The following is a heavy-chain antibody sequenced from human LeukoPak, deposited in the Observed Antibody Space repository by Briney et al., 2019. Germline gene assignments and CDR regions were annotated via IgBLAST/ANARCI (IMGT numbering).Heavy chain of an antibody. CDR2: INWNGGST. Sequence: GGSLRLYCAASGFTFDDYGMSWVRQAPGKGLEWVSGINWNGGSTGYADSVKGRFTISRDNAKNSLYLQMNSLRAEDTALYYCARGLNDFWSGYYTSAFDYWGQGTLVTVSS. CDR1: GFTFDDYG. J-gene: IGHJ4*02. CDR3: ARGLNDFWSGYYTSAFDY. D-gene: IGHD3-3*01. V-gene: IGHV3-20*04.